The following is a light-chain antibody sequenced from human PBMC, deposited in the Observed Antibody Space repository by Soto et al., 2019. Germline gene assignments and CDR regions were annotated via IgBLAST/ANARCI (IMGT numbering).Light chain of an antibody. V-gene: IGKV3D-20*01. CDR3: QQYGSSPIT. CDR2: DAF. J-gene: IGKJ5*01. CDR1: PSVSSSY. Sequence: EIVLTQAPATLSLFPGGRGTPSWGASPSVSSSYLAWYQQKPGLAPRLLIYDAFSRATGIPDRFSGSGSGTDFTLTISRLEPEDFAVYYCQQYGSSPITFGQGTRLEIK.